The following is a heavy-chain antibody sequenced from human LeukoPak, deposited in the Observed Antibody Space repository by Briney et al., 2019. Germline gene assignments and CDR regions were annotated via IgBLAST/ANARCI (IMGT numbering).Heavy chain of an antibody. CDR1: GFTFSTYA. J-gene: IGHJ4*02. D-gene: IGHD6-19*01. V-gene: IGHV3-30-3*01. CDR2: TSFDESNK. CDR3: ARDHGSGWVYYFDY. Sequence: PGGSLRLSCAASGFTFSTYAMHWVRQAPGKGLEWVAFTSFDESNKFYADSVKGRSTISRDNSKNTLYLQMNSLRAEDTAVYYCARDHGSGWVYYFDYWGQGTLVTVSS.